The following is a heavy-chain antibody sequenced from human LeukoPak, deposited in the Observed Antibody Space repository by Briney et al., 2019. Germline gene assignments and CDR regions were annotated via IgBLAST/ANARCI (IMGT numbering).Heavy chain of an antibody. Sequence: GGSLRLSCATSGFSFSSYAMSWVRQAPGKGLEWVSAMSSSDDGRYYAASVRGRFTISRDTSRSTLYLQMNSLRAEDTAVYYCAKDLSFTFYYGSGSYYNSPDYWGQGTLVTVSS. J-gene: IGHJ4*02. CDR2: MSSSDDGR. V-gene: IGHV3-23*01. CDR3: AKDLSFTFYYGSGSYYNSPDY. D-gene: IGHD3-10*01. CDR1: GFSFSSYA.